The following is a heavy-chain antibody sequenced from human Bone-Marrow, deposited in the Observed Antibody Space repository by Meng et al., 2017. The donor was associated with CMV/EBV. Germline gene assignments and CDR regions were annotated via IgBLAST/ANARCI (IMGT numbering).Heavy chain of an antibody. CDR2: IRYDGSNK. J-gene: IGHJ4*02. V-gene: IGHV3-30*02. CDR1: GFTFSSYA. CDR3: TKDVKFGDFDY. Sequence: GESLKISCAASGFTFSSYAMHWVRQAPGKGLEWVAFIRYDGSNKYYADSVKGRFIIFRDNSKNTLYLQMNSLKPEDTAVFYCTKDVKFGDFDYWGQGTLVTVSS. D-gene: IGHD3-16*01.